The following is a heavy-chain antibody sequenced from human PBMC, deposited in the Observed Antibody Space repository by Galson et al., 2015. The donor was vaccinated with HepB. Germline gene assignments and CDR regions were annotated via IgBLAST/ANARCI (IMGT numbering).Heavy chain of an antibody. CDR1: GYTFTSYA. D-gene: IGHD6-13*01. Sequence: SVKVSCKASGYTFTSYAIHWVRQAPGQRLEWMGWINAGNGNTKYSQKFQGRVTITRDTASTAYMELSSLRSEDTAVYYCARKIIAAAGKHYCGLDVWGQGTTVTVSS. V-gene: IGHV1-3*01. CDR2: INAGNGNT. J-gene: IGHJ6*02. CDR3: ARKIIAAAGKHYCGLDV.